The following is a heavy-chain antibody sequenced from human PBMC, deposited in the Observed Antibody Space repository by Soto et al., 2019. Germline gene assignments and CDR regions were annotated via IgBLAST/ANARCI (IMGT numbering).Heavy chain of an antibody. J-gene: IGHJ4*02. D-gene: IGHD4-17*01. Sequence: QVHLVESGGGVVQPGRSLRLSCAASGLTFSNYAMHWVRQAPGQGLEWVAFISYDGTNRCYPDSVKGRFTISRDNSKNTLYLQMNSLKTEDTAVYYCARESSSTVTTGGGVSAKDYWGQGTLVTVSS. CDR1: GLTFSNYA. CDR2: ISYDGTNR. CDR3: ARESSSTVTTGGGVSAKDY. V-gene: IGHV3-30-3*01.